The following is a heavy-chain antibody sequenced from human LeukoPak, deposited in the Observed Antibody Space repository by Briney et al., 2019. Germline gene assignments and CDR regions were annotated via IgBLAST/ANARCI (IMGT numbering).Heavy chain of an antibody. J-gene: IGHJ4*02. D-gene: IGHD1-26*01. CDR1: GGSFSGYY. CDR2: INHSGSI. Sequence: PSETLSLTCTVYGGSFSGYYWSWIRQPPGRGLEWIGEINHSGSINYNPSLKSRVTISVDTSKNQFSLKLSSVTAADTAVYYCARDGRGGAGRSNFDYWGQGTLVTVSS. CDR3: ARDGRGGAGRSNFDY. V-gene: IGHV4-34*01.